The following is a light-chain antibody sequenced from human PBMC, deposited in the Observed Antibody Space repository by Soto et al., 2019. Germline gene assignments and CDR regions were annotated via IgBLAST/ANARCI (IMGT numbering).Light chain of an antibody. CDR1: SSDVGGYNY. V-gene: IGLV2-14*01. CDR3: YSYTTSSNYV. CDR2: DVS. J-gene: IGLJ1*01. Sequence: QSVLAQPASVSGSPGQSITISCTGTSSDVGGYNYVSWYQQHPAKVPKLMIYDVSNRPSGVSDRFSGSKSGNTASLTISGIQDEEEDDYYCYSYTTSSNYVCGTGTKVKVL.